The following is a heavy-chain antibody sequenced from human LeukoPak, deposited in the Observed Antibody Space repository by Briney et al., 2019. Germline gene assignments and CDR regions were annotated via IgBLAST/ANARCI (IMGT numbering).Heavy chain of an antibody. CDR1: GGFISSSNW. J-gene: IGHJ4*02. V-gene: IGHV4-4*02. D-gene: IGHD3-22*01. Sequence: SETLSLTCAVSGGFISSSNWWSWVRPPPGKGLEWIGEIYHSGSANYNPSLKSRVTISVDKSKNQFSLRLSSVTAADTAVYYCASAGHDGIGYKVCWGQGTLVTVSS. CDR3: ASAGHDGIGYKVC. CDR2: IYHSGSA.